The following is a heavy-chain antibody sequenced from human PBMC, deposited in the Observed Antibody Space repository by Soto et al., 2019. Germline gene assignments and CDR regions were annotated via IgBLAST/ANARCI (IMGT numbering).Heavy chain of an antibody. CDR3: AKDIRQAGSCLDY. Sequence: EVQLLESGGGLVQPGGSLRLSCAASGFTFSSYAMSWVRQVPGKGLEWVTTISGSGGSRYYADSVEGRFTISRDNSKNTLYLQMNRLRAEDTATYYCAKDIRQAGSCLDYWGQGTLVTVSS. CDR1: GFTFSSYA. J-gene: IGHJ4*02. D-gene: IGHD2-15*01. CDR2: ISGSGGSR. V-gene: IGHV3-23*01.